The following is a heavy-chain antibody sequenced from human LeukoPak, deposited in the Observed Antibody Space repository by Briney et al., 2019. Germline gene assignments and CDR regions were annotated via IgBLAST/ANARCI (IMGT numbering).Heavy chain of an antibody. CDR1: GGSISNYY. Sequence: SETLSLTCTVSGGSISNYYWSWIRQPPGKGLEWIGYIYYSGSTNYNPSLKSRVTISVDTSKNQFSLKLNSVTAADTAVYYCARHTAEKYNWFDRWGQGTLVTVSP. CDR2: IYYSGST. V-gene: IGHV4-59*08. D-gene: IGHD5-24*01. CDR3: ARHTAEKYNWFDR. J-gene: IGHJ5*02.